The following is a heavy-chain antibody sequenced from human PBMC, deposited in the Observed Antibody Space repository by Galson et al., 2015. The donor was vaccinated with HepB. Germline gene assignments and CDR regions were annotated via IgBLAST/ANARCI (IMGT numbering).Heavy chain of an antibody. D-gene: IGHD6-19*01. CDR1: GYTFTGYY. V-gene: IGHV1-2*06. CDR2: INPNSGGT. CDR3: ARGDSSGWYAGKPFDY. Sequence: CTASGYTFTGYYMHWVRQAPGQGLEWMGRINPNSGGTNYAQKFQGRVTMTRDTSISTAYMELSRLRSDDTAVYYCARGDSSGWYAGKPFDYWGQGTLVTVSS. J-gene: IGHJ4*02.